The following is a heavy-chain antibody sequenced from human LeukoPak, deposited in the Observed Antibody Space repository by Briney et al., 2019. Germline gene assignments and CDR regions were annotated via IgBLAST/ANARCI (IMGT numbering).Heavy chain of an antibody. V-gene: IGHV4-34*01. CDR1: GGSFSGYY. D-gene: IGHD3-9*01. Sequence: PSETLSLTCAVYGGSFSGYYWSWIRQPPGKGLEWIGEINHSGSTNYNPSLKSRVTISVDTSKNQFSLKLSSVTAADTAVYYCARHDIGIRAFDIWGQGTMVTVSS. CDR3: ARHDIGIRAFDI. J-gene: IGHJ3*02. CDR2: INHSGST.